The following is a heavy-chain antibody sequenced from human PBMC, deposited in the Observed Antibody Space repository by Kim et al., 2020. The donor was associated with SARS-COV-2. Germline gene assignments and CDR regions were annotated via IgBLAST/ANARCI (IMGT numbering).Heavy chain of an antibody. D-gene: IGHD2-2*01. Sequence: GGSLRLSCAASGFTFSSYWMSWARQAPGKGLEWVANIKQDGSEKYYVDSVKGRFTISRDNAKNSLYLQMNSLRAEDTAVYYCARAFSHQLLFLYYYYGMDVWGQGTTVTVSS. CDR1: GFTFSSYW. CDR3: ARAFSHQLLFLYYYYGMDV. CDR2: IKQDGSEK. J-gene: IGHJ6*02. V-gene: IGHV3-7*03.